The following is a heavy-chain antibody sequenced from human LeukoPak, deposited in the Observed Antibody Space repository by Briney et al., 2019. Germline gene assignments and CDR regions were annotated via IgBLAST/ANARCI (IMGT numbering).Heavy chain of an antibody. D-gene: IGHD2-8*01. CDR1: GGSISSGSYY. Sequence: SETLSLTCTVSGGSISSGSYYWSWIRQPAGKGLEWVGRIYTSGSTNYNPSLKSRVTISVDTSKNQFSLKLSSVTAADTAVYYCARYWMAYAIYDYWGQGTLVTVSS. V-gene: IGHV4-61*02. J-gene: IGHJ4*02. CDR3: ARYWMAYAIYDY. CDR2: IYTSGST.